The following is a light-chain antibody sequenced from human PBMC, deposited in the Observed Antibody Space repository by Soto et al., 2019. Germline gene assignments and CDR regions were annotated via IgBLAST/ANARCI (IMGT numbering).Light chain of an antibody. V-gene: IGKV3-15*01. CDR1: QSVSSN. J-gene: IGKJ5*01. CDR3: QQYNNWTSIT. Sequence: EIVMTQSPATLSVSPGERATLSCRASQSVSSNLAWYQQEPGQAPRLLIYGASTRATGIPARFSGSGSGTEFTLTISSLQSEDFAVYYCQQYNNWTSITFVQGTRLETK. CDR2: GAS.